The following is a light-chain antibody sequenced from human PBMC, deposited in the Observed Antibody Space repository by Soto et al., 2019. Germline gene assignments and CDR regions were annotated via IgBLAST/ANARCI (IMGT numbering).Light chain of an antibody. J-gene: IGLJ1*01. CDR2: DVN. Sequence: QSALTQPPSASGSPGQSVTISCTGTSSDVGAYIFASWYQQHPGKAPKLMVYDVNRRPPGVPDRFFGSKSGNTASLTVSGLQAEDEADYYCVSFAGGTYVFGTGTKVTVL. CDR3: VSFAGGTYV. CDR1: SSDVGAYIF. V-gene: IGLV2-8*01.